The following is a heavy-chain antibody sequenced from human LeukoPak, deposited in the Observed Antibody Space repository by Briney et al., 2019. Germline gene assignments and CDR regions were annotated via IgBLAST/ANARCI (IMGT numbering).Heavy chain of an antibody. J-gene: IGHJ6*03. V-gene: IGHV1-69*13. Sequence: SVKVSCKASGGTFSSYAISWVRQAPGQGLEWMGGIIPIFGTANCAQKFQGRVTITADESTSTAYMELSSLRSEDTAVYYCATHYDFWSGYFQYYYYYMDVWGKGTTVTVSS. D-gene: IGHD3-3*01. CDR2: IIPIFGTA. CDR1: GGTFSSYA. CDR3: ATHYDFWSGYFQYYYYYMDV.